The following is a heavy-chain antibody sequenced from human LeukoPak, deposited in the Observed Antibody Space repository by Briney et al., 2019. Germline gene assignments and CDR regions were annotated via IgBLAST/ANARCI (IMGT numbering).Heavy chain of an antibody. CDR3: ASGIHVTTRGNRDY. CDR1: GFTFSSYS. CDR2: IYSGGST. D-gene: IGHD4-17*01. V-gene: IGHV3-53*01. Sequence: PGGSLRLSCAASGFTFSSYSMSWVRQAPGKGLEWVSVIYSGGSTYYADSVKGRFTISRDNSKNTLYLQMNSLRAEDTAVYYCASGIHVTTRGNRDYWGQGTLVTVSS. J-gene: IGHJ4*02.